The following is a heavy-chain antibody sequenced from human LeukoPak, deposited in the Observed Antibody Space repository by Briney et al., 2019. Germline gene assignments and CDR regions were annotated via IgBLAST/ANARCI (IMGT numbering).Heavy chain of an antibody. Sequence: SQTLSLTCTVSGGSISSGGYYWNWIRQPAGKGLEWIGRIQTSGSTNYNPSLNSRVTISVDTSKNQFSLKLSSVTASDTAVYYCARHQWVPAFDIWGQGTMVTVSS. D-gene: IGHD1-26*01. J-gene: IGHJ3*02. CDR1: GGSISSGGYY. CDR2: IQTSGST. V-gene: IGHV4-61*02. CDR3: ARHQWVPAFDI.